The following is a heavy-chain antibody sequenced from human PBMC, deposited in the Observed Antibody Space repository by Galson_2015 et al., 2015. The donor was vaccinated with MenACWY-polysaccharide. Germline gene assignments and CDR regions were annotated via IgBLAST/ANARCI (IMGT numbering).Heavy chain of an antibody. CDR1: GYSIRNGYF. J-gene: IGHJ4*02. V-gene: IGHV4-38-2*01. CDR2: IFHSGTT. Sequence: ETLSPTSAVSGYSIRNGYFWGRDPPPPGEGVEGVASIFHSGTTYYNPSLKSRVTISVDTAKNQFSLKLSSVTAADTAVYYCARVEKYSGSFYILYWGQGTLVTVSS. D-gene: IGHD1-26*01. CDR3: ARVEKYSGSFYILY.